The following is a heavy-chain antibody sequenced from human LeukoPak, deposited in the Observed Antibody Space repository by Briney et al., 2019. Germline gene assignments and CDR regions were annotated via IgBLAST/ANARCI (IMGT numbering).Heavy chain of an antibody. D-gene: IGHD3-10*01. Sequence: ASVKVSCKASGYTFTSYDINWVRQATGQGLEWMGWMNPNSGNTGYAQKFQGRVTITRNTSISTAYMELSSLRSEDTAVYYCARGLSRGHITMVRGVLYYFDYWGQGTLVTVSS. CDR1: GYTFTSYD. CDR3: ARGLSRGHITMVRGVLYYFDY. V-gene: IGHV1-8*03. J-gene: IGHJ4*02. CDR2: MNPNSGNT.